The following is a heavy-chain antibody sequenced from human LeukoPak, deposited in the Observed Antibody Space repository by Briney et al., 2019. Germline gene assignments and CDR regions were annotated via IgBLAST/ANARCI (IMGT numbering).Heavy chain of an antibody. D-gene: IGHD1-26*01. Sequence: GGSLRLSCAASGFIFDDYGMNWVRQAPGKGLEWVSGIKWNGDNTGYADSVKGRFTISRDNAKNTLYLQMNSLRAEDTAVYYCAKAGATVGYNWFDPWGQGTLVTVSS. CDR1: GFIFDDYG. V-gene: IGHV3-20*04. CDR2: IKWNGDNT. J-gene: IGHJ5*02. CDR3: AKAGATVGYNWFDP.